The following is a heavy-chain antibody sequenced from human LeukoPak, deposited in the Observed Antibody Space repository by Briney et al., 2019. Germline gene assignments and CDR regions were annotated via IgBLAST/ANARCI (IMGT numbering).Heavy chain of an antibody. CDR2: MNPNSGNT. CDR3: ARTRAVAVRDMDV. CDR1: GYTLTSYE. Sequence: ASVKVSCKPPGYTLTSYELTWRRQATGPSLQWIWSMNPNSGNTGYAQKFQGRVTMTRNTSISTAYMELSSLRSEDTAVYYCARTRAVAVRDMDVWGKGITVTVSS. D-gene: IGHD6-19*01. V-gene: IGHV1-8*01. J-gene: IGHJ6*03.